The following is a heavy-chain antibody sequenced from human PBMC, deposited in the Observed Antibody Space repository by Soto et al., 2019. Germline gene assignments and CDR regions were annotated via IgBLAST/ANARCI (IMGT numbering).Heavy chain of an antibody. D-gene: IGHD2-2*02. CDR3: ARDRGYCSSTSCYTLDN. Sequence: QVQLVQSGAEVKKPGDSVKISCKASGYTLTSNAMHWVRQAPGQRLEWMGWINAGNGNTKYSQNFQGRVTITRDTSASIAYMELSSLRSEDTAVYYCARDRGYCSSTSCYTLDNWGQGTLVTVSS. J-gene: IGHJ4*02. CDR2: INAGNGNT. V-gene: IGHV1-3*01. CDR1: GYTLTSNA.